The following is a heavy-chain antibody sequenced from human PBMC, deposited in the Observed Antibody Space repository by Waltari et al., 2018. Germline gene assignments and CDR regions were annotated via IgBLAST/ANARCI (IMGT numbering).Heavy chain of an antibody. V-gene: IGHV4-34*01. D-gene: IGHD3-10*01. CDR3: ARGRPSGSGRGFDC. Sequence: QVQLQQWGAGVLKTSETLLLTCAVYGESFSGYYWTWIRQPPGKRPEWIGEINYSGETNDNPSLRSRVKTSIDVSKNQFSLTLTSVIAADTAVYYCARGRPSGSGRGFDCWGRGTLVTVSP. J-gene: IGHJ4*02. CDR2: INYSGET. CDR1: GESFSGYY.